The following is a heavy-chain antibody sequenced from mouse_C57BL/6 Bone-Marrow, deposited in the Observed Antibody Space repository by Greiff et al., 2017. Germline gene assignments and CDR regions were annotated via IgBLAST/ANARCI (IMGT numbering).Heavy chain of an antibody. CDR1: GFTFSDYY. V-gene: IGHV5-16*01. D-gene: IGHD1-1*01. CDR2: INYDGSST. J-gene: IGHJ3*01. CDR3: ARDRPYYGSSYGFAY. Sequence: EVKLEESEGGLVQPGSSMKLSCTASGFTFSDYYMAWVRQVPEKGLEWVANINYDGSSTYYLDSLKSRFIISRDNAKNILYLQMSSLKSEDTATYYCARDRPYYGSSYGFAYWGQGTLVTVSA.